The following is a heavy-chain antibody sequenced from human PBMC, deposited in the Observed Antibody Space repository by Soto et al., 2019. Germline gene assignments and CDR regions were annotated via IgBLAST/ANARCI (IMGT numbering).Heavy chain of an antibody. CDR2: IYNSGSS. J-gene: IGHJ6*02. CDR3: ARTGGRSSSGYYFFVMDV. D-gene: IGHD5-18*01. Sequence: QVQLQESGPGLVKPSETLSLTCTVSGGSISSYYWSWIRQAPGEGLEWIGYIYNSGSSNYNPSLKSRVNITLDTPKNQFSLKLSSVTAADTAVYYCARTGGRSSSGYYFFVMDVWGPGATVTVSS. V-gene: IGHV4-59*01. CDR1: GGSISSYY.